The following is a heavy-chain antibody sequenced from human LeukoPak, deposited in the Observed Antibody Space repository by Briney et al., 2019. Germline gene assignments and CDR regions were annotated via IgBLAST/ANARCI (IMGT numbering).Heavy chain of an antibody. J-gene: IGHJ4*02. CDR1: GGSISTYY. CDR2: IYYSGST. Sequence: SETLSLTCTVSGGSISTYYWSWIRQPPGKGLEWIGYIYYSGSTNYNPSLTSRVTISVDTSKNQFSLRLSSVTAADTAVYYCARHYYDSSGYYIHDYWGQGTLVTVSS. V-gene: IGHV4-59*08. D-gene: IGHD3-22*01. CDR3: ARHYYDSSGYYIHDY.